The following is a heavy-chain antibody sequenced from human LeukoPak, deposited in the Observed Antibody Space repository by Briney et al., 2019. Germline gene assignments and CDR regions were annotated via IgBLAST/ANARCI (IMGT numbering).Heavy chain of an antibody. CDR2: IHYIGST. CDR3: ATSVYSSGWHPFFDY. V-gene: IGHV4-39*02. CDR1: GDSISNHNYF. J-gene: IGHJ4*02. D-gene: IGHD6-19*01. Sequence: SETLSLTCTVSGDSISNHNYFWGWIRQPPGKGLEWIESIHYIGSTYFNLSLKSRVTVSVDTSKNHFSLKLSSVTAADTAVYYCATSVYSSGWHPFFDYWGQGAPVTVSS.